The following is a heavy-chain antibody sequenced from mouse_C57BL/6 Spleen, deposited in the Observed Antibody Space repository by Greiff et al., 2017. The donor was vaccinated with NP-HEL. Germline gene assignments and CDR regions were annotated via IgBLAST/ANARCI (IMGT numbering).Heavy chain of an antibody. J-gene: IGHJ3*01. CDR1: GFNIKDDY. CDR3: TEGNYYGSSWGFAY. D-gene: IGHD1-1*01. V-gene: IGHV14-4*01. CDR2: IDPENGDT. Sequence: VQLKQSGAELVRPGASVKLSCTASGFNIKDDYMHWVKQRPEQGLEWIGWIDPENGDTEYASKFQGKATITADTSSNTAYLQLSSLTSEDTAVYYCTEGNYYGSSWGFAYWGQGTLVTVSA.